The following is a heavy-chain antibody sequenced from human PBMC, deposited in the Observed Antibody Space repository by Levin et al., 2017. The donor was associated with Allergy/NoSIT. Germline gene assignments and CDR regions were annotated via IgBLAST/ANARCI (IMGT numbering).Heavy chain of an antibody. Sequence: VASVKVSCKGSGYSFTSYWIGWVRQMPGKGLEWMGIIYPGDSDTRYSPSFQGQVTISADKSISTAYLQWSSLKASDTAMYYCARAYGDYGVFDYWGQGTLVTVSS. CDR3: ARAYGDYGVFDY. CDR2: IYPGDSDT. D-gene: IGHD4-17*01. J-gene: IGHJ4*02. CDR1: GYSFTSYW. V-gene: IGHV5-51*01.